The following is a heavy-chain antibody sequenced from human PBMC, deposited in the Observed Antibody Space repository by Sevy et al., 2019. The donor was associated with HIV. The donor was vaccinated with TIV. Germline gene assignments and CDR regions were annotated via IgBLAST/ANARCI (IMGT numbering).Heavy chain of an antibody. J-gene: IGHJ3*02. CDR3: ATPYYYDSSGPWAFDI. Sequence: GGSLRLSCAASGFTFSSYAMSWVRQAPGKGVEWASAISGSGGSTYYEDSVKGRFTISRDNSKNTLYLQMNSLRAEDTAVYYCATPYYYDSSGPWAFDIWGQGTMVTVSS. CDR1: GFTFSSYA. CDR2: ISGSGGST. D-gene: IGHD3-22*01. V-gene: IGHV3-23*01.